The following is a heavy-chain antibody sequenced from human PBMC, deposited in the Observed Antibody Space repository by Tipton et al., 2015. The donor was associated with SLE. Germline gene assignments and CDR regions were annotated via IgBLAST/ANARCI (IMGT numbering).Heavy chain of an antibody. J-gene: IGHJ4*02. D-gene: IGHD2-21*01. V-gene: IGHV4-34*01. Sequence: TLSLTCAVYGGSFSGYYWSWTRQSPGKGLEWIGDINHSGSTNYNPSLKSRVTISVDTSKNQFSLKLSSVTAADTAVYYCARYIVVVRYFDYWGQGTLVTVSS. CDR2: INHSGST. CDR1: GGSFSGYY. CDR3: ARYIVVVRYFDY.